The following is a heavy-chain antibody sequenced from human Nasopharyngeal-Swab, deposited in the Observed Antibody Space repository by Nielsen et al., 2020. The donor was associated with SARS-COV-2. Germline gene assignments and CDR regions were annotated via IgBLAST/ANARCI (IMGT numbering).Heavy chain of an antibody. Sequence: GGSLRLSCAASGFTFSTYAMHWVRQAPGKGLEWVALISYDGSSNYYAHSVKGRFTISRDSSKNTLYLQMSSLRGENTAVYYCARPARRGLNWFDPWGQGTLVTVSS. V-gene: IGHV3-30-3*01. D-gene: IGHD3-22*01. CDR2: ISYDGSSN. J-gene: IGHJ5*02. CDR1: GFTFSTYA. CDR3: ARPARRGLNWFDP.